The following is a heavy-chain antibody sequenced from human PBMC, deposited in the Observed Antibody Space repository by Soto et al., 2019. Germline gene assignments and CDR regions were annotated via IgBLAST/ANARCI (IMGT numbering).Heavy chain of an antibody. D-gene: IGHD6-19*01. CDR2: FRRKSDGGTI. Sequence: GGSPGLSFAASELPFSNSGMSWVRHLPGKGLEWIALFRRKSDGGTIDYAESVKGRFIISRDDSEKTVSLQMNSLRDEDTAVYYCARDSPPGWHFDYWGQGTLVTVSS. CDR1: ELPFSNSG. CDR3: ARDSPPGWHFDY. V-gene: IGHV3-15*01. J-gene: IGHJ4*02.